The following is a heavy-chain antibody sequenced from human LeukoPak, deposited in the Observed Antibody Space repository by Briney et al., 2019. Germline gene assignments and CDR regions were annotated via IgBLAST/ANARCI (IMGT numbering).Heavy chain of an antibody. J-gene: IGHJ4*02. D-gene: IGHD6-13*01. CDR3: ARGLSSPYSSSCFDY. Sequence: ASAKASSTASGYTFTSYDINWVRQATGQGLEWMGWMTPKSGNTGYAKKFQGRVTKTRNTSISTAYMELSSLRSEDTAVYYCARGLSSPYSSSCFDYWGQGTLVTVSS. CDR2: MTPKSGNT. V-gene: IGHV1-8*01. CDR1: GYTFTSYD.